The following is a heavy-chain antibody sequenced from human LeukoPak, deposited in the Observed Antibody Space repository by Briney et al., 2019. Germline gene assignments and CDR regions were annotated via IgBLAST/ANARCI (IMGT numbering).Heavy chain of an antibody. D-gene: IGHD3-22*01. J-gene: IGHJ4*02. V-gene: IGHV3-23*01. CDR1: GFSISSYE. CDR2: ITSISSAS. CDR3: VKDRPNYYGSNGHYYRQNGDY. Sequence: GGSLRLSCAASGFSISSYEMSWVRQAPGKGLEWVSSITSISSASFYADSVKGRFTISRDNSRDTLYLQMNSLRAGDTAIYYCVKDRPNYYGSNGHYYRQNGDYWGQGTLVAVSS.